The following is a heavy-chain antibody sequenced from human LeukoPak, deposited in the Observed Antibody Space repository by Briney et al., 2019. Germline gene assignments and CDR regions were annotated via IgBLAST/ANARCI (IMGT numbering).Heavy chain of an antibody. J-gene: IGHJ6*02. CDR1: GGSISSYY. CDR3: ARDTHYYGMDV. V-gene: IGHV4-59*01. CDR2: IYYSGST. Sequence: SETLSLTCTVPGGSISSYYWSWIRQPPGKGLEWIGYIYYSGSTNYNPSLKSRVTISIDTSKNQFSLRLSSVTAADTAVCYCARDTHYYGMDVWGQGTTVTVSS.